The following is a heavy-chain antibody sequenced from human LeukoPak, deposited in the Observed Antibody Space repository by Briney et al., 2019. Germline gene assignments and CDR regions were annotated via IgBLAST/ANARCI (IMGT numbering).Heavy chain of an antibody. CDR1: GYTFDDSG. D-gene: IGHD6-19*01. CDR2: INWNGGST. Sequence: GGSLRLSCAASGYTFDDSGMSWVRHAPGKGLEWVSGINWNGGSTGYADSVKGRFTISRDNAKNSLYLRMNSLRAEDTALYYCARDLGIAVAGDFDYWGQGTLVTVSS. CDR3: ARDLGIAVAGDFDY. V-gene: IGHV3-20*04. J-gene: IGHJ4*02.